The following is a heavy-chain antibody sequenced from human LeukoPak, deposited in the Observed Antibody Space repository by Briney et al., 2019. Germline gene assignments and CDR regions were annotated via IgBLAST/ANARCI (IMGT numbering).Heavy chain of an antibody. V-gene: IGHV3-21*01. CDR3: VPSATDY. J-gene: IGHJ4*02. D-gene: IGHD1-26*01. CDR2: ITGSSTYI. CDR1: GFTFSNYS. Sequence: PGGSLRLSCAASGFTFSNYSMNWVRQAPGKGLDWVANITGSSTYIYYSESVKGRFIISRDNAKNSLYLQMNSLRVEDTGVYYCVPSATDYWGQGTLVTVSS.